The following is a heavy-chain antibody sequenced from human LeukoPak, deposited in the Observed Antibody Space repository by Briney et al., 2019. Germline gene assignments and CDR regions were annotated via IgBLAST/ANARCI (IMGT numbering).Heavy chain of an antibody. CDR1: GGPISSFY. CDR3: ARDPGMINYYYYMDV. J-gene: IGHJ6*03. D-gene: IGHD1-1*01. Sequence: SETLSLTCSVSGGPISSFYWSWIRQPPGKGLEGIGYIYYSGSTDYTPSLKCRVTISVDTSKNQFSLKLSSVTAADTAVYYCARDPGMINYYYYMDVWGKGATVTVSS. CDR2: IYYSGST. V-gene: IGHV4-59*01.